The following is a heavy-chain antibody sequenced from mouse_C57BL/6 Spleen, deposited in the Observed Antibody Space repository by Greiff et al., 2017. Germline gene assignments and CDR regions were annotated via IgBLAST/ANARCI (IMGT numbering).Heavy chain of an antibody. CDR3: ARKNSNYNFDV. V-gene: IGHV3-6*01. J-gene: IGHJ1*03. CDR1: GYSITSGYY. CDR2: ISYDGST. Sequence: VQLKESGPGLVKPSQSLSLTCSVTGYSITSGYYWNWIRQFPGNKLEWMGYISYDGSTNYNPSLKNRISITRDTSKNQFFLKLNSVTTEDTATYDCARKNSNYNFDVWGTGTTVTVSS. D-gene: IGHD2-5*01.